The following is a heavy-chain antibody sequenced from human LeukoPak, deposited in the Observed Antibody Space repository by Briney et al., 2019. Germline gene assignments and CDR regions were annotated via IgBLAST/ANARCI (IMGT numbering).Heavy chain of an antibody. CDR2: ISSSTSYI. D-gene: IGHD6-13*01. CDR3: ARGYSSSWYAPDY. V-gene: IGHV3-21*01. Sequence: PGGSLRLSCAASGFTFSDYSMNWVRQAPGKGLEWVSLISSSTSYIYYADSVKGRFTISRDNAKNSLYLQMNSLRAEDTAVYYCARGYSSSWYAPDYWGQGTLVTVSS. CDR1: GFTFSDYS. J-gene: IGHJ4*02.